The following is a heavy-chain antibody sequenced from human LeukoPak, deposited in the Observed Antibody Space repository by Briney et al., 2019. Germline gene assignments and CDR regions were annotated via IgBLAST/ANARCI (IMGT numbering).Heavy chain of an antibody. CDR2: INSDGSST. D-gene: IGHD3-10*01. V-gene: IGHV3-74*01. Sequence: GSLSLSCAASGFTFSSYWMHWVRQAPGKGLVWVSRINSDGSSTSYADSVKGRFTISRDNAKNTLYLQMNSLRAEDTAVYYCARTPAWFGDLFDYWGQGTLVTVSS. J-gene: IGHJ4*02. CDR3: ARTPAWFGDLFDY. CDR1: GFTFSSYW.